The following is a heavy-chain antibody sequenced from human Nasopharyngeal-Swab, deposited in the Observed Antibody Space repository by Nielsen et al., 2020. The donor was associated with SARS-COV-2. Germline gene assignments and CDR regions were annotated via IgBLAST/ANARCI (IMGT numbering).Heavy chain of an antibody. D-gene: IGHD3-3*01. CDR2: IIPIFGTP. V-gene: IGHV1-69*06. Sequence: SVKVSCKASGGTFSSYAISWVRQAPGQGLEWMGGIIPIFGTPNYAQKFQGRVTITAEKSTSTAYMELSSLRSEDKAVYYCARDRIEITIFGVVYYGMDVWGQGTTVTVSS. CDR1: GGTFSSYA. CDR3: ARDRIEITIFGVVYYGMDV. J-gene: IGHJ6*02.